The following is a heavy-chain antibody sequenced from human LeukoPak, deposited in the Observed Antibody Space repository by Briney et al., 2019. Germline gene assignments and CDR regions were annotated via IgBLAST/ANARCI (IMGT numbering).Heavy chain of an antibody. CDR1: GITLSNYG. V-gene: IGHV3-23*01. J-gene: IGHJ4*02. CDR2: ISGSGGST. D-gene: IGHD3-22*01. Sequence: PGGSLRLSCAVSGITLSNYGMSWVRQAPGKRLEWVAGISGSGGSTNYAASVKRRFTISRDNPKNTLYLQMNSMRAEDTAIYFCAKRGVVIRVILVGFHKEAYYFDYWGQGALVTVSS. CDR3: AKRGVVIRVILVGFHKEAYYFDY.